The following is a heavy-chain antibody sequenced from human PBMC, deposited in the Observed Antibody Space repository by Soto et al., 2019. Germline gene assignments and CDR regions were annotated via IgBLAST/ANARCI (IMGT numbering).Heavy chain of an antibody. D-gene: IGHD1-26*01. CDR1: GFTFNTYA. Sequence: VGSLRLSCGASGFTFNTYAMSWVRQAPWKGLEWVSRISDSGGSIDYADSVKGRFTISRDNSKNTLYLQMSSLRDGDTAVYYCARDPSFRELLVHFDNWGQGTLVTVSS. J-gene: IGHJ4*02. V-gene: IGHV3-23*01. CDR3: ARDPSFRELLVHFDN. CDR2: ISDSGGSI.